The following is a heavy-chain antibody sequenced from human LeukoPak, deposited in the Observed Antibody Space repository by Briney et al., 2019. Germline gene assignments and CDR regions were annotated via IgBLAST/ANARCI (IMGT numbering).Heavy chain of an antibody. D-gene: IGHD6-19*01. J-gene: IGHJ1*01. CDR3: TRNSGWYGLS. CDR2: IDYDGGSG. CDR1: GFTLSSYE. Sequence: GGSLRLSCTVSGFTLSSYEMSWIRKAPGKGLEWVSSIDYDGGSGHYADSVKGRFTISRDNSNNTLFLHLNSLRGEDTAVYYCTRNSGWYGLSWGQGTLVTVSS. V-gene: IGHV3-23*01.